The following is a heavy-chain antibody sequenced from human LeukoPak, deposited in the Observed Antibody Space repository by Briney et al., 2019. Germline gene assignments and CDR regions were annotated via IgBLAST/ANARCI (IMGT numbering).Heavy chain of an antibody. D-gene: IGHD6-13*01. V-gene: IGHV4-4*07. J-gene: IGHJ4*02. CDR3: ATLSQYSSSWYYFDY. CDR1: GGSISNYY. Sequence: SETLSLTCSVSGGSISNYYWSWIRQPAGKGLEWIGHIHTSENTNYNPSLKSRVTMSVDTSKNQFSLKLSSVTAADTAVYYCATLSQYSSSWYYFDYWGQGTLVTVSS. CDR2: IHTSENT.